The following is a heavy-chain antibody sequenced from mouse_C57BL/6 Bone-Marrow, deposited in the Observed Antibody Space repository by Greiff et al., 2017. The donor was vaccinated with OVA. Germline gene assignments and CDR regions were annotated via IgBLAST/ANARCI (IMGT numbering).Heavy chain of an antibody. CDR1: GFTFSDYG. Sequence: EVKLVESGGGLVKPGGSLTLSCAASGFTFSDYGMHWVRQAPEKGLEWVAYISSGSSTIYYADTVKGRFTISRDNAKNTLFLQMTSLSSEDTAMYYCASWYYGSSYVDWGQGTTLTVSS. J-gene: IGHJ2*01. CDR3: ASWYYGSSYVD. CDR2: ISSGSSTI. D-gene: IGHD1-1*01. V-gene: IGHV5-17*01.